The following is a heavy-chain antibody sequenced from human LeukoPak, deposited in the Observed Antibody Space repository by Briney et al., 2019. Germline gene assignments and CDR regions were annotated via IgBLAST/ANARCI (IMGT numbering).Heavy chain of an antibody. D-gene: IGHD1-7*01. CDR2: IIPIFGTA. CDR1: GGTFSSYA. V-gene: IGHV1-69*05. CDR3: ARAVNSITGTTWTWFDP. J-gene: IGHJ5*02. Sequence: SVKVSCKASGGTFSSYAISWVRQAPGQGLEWMGGIIPIFGTANYAQKFQGRVTITTDESTSTAYMELSSLRSEDTAVYCCARAVNSITGTTWTWFDPWGQGTLVTVSS.